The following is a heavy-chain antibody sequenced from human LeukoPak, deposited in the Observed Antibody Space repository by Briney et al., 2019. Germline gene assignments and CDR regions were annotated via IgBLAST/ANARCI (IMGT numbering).Heavy chain of an antibody. V-gene: IGHV4-59*01. D-gene: IGHD1-1*01. CDR1: GGSIFIYY. Sequence: SETLSLTCTVSGGSIFIYYWNWIRQAPGKGLEWIGYVYNSGSTNYSPSLKSRVAISIDTSKNQFSLKLTSVTAADTAVYYCARWNTLDYYYGMDVWGQGTTVTVSS. J-gene: IGHJ6*02. CDR2: VYNSGST. CDR3: ARWNTLDYYYGMDV.